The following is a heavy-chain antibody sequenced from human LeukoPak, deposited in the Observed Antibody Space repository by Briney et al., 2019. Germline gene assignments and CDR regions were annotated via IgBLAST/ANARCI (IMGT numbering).Heavy chain of an antibody. CDR1: GITVTNSG. Sequence: GPSHTPSCPLYGITVTNSGMGSVRHQPGEGLGGVAGLIGGAGGTTYADCVKGPFTISRDNNKNTLFLQTDRLRAEDTAVYYCARETGEMVTIGWGQGTLVTVSS. CDR3: ARETGEMVTIG. V-gene: IGHV3-23*01. J-gene: IGHJ4*02. D-gene: IGHD5-24*01. CDR2: LIGGAGGT.